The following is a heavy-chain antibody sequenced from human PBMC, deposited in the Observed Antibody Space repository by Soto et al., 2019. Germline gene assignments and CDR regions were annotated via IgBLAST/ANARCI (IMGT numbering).Heavy chain of an antibody. V-gene: IGHV3-53*04. CDR2: IYSGGGT. J-gene: IGHJ4*02. D-gene: IGHD6-19*01. CDR3: ARDRYNSGWYFSDF. Sequence: EVQLVESGGGLVQPGGSLRLSCAASGFTVSSNYMSWVRQAPGKGLEWVSVIYSGGGTYYADSVKGRFTISSLNSENTLYLQMDSLRAEDTAVYYCARDRYNSGWYFSDFWGQGTLVTVSS. CDR1: GFTVSSNY.